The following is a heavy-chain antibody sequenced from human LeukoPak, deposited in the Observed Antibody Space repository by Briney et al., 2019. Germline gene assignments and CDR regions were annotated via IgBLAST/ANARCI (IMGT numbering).Heavy chain of an antibody. CDR2: ISGTTSNT. V-gene: IGHV3-11*06. CDR3: VRDTSLVVVVPTARQDWFDP. CDR1: GFTFSDYY. Sequence: PGGSLRLSCVASGFTFSDYYMSWIRQAPGKGLGWVSYISGTTSNTKYADSVKGRFTISRDNAKNSLYLQMNSLRAEDTAVYYCVRDTSLVVVVPTARQDWFDPWGQGTLVTVSS. D-gene: IGHD2-2*01. J-gene: IGHJ5*02.